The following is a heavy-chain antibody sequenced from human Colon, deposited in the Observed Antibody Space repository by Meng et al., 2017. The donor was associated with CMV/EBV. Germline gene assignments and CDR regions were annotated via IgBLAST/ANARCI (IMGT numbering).Heavy chain of an antibody. D-gene: IGHD5-12*01. CDR3: AKQAAISFPMTL. V-gene: IGHV3-30-3*02. CDR2: ISYDGSNK. CDR1: GFTFSSYA. J-gene: IGHJ4*02. Sequence: GESLKISCAASGFTFSSYAMHWVRQAPGKGLEWVAVISYDGSNKYYADSVKGRFTISRDNSKNTLYLQINSLRPEDAAVYYCAKQAAISFPMTLWGQGTLVTVSS.